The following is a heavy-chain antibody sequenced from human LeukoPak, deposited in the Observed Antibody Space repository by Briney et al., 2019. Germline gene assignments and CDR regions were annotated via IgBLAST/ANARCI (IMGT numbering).Heavy chain of an antibody. CDR2: IKSKTDGGTT. Sequence: GGSLRLSCAASGFTSSNAWMSWVRQAPGKGLEWVGRIKSKTDGGTTDYAAPVKGRFTISRDNSKNTLYLQMNSLRAEDTAVYYCAKFYDCSSTSCSYYFDYWGQGTLVTVSS. CDR3: AKFYDCSSTSCSYYFDY. D-gene: IGHD2-2*01. J-gene: IGHJ4*02. V-gene: IGHV3-15*01. CDR1: GFTSSNAW.